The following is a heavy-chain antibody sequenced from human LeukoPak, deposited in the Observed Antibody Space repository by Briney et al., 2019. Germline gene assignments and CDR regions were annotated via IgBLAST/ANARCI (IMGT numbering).Heavy chain of an antibody. CDR3: AKNRDSSDYPRDFDF. J-gene: IGHJ4*02. V-gene: IGHV3-30*02. CDR2: IRHDGSYQ. D-gene: IGHD3-22*01. Sequence: GGSLRLSCAAFGFTFSSYGMHWVRQTPGKGLEWVAFIRHDGSYQQYADSVKGRFTVSRDNSKDMVYLQMNSLRIEDTAVYYCAKNRDSSDYPRDFDFWGQGTLVTVSS. CDR1: GFTFSSYG.